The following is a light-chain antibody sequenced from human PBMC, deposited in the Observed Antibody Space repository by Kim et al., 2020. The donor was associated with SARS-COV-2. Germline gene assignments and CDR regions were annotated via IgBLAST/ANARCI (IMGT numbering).Light chain of an antibody. J-gene: IGLJ1*01. CDR2: EDS. V-gene: IGLV3-1*01. CDR1: KLGDKY. Sequence: VSTGQTASITCSGDKLGDKYACWYQQKPGQSPVLVIYEDSKRPSGIPERFSGSNSGNTATLTISGTQAMDEADYYCQAWDSSTYVFGTGTQLTVL. CDR3: QAWDSSTYV.